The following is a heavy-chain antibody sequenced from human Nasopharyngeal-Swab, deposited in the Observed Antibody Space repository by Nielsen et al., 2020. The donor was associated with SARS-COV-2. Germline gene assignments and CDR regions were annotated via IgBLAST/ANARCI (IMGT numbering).Heavy chain of an antibody. Sequence: ASVKVSCKASGYTFTSYGISWVRQAPGQGLEWMGWISAYNGNTNYAQKFQGRVTMTTDTSTSTAYMELRSLRSDDTAVYYCARGRPQYYDSWSGYRYFDYWGQGTLVTVSS. CDR2: ISAYNGNT. CDR3: ARGRPQYYDSWSGYRYFDY. V-gene: IGHV1-18*01. CDR1: GYTFTSYG. D-gene: IGHD3-3*01. J-gene: IGHJ4*02.